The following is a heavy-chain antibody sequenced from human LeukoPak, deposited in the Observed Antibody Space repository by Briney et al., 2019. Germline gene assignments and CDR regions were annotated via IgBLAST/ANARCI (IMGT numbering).Heavy chain of an antibody. CDR1: GFTVSIYA. CDR2: IHKSGTTI. D-gene: IGHD2-15*01. J-gene: IGHJ3*02. CDR3: ARDYGYCSGGTCYAVFDI. Sequence: GRSLRLSCAAAGFTVSIYAMNWARQAPRKGLEWVSYIHKSGTTIYYAEPVKGRFTISRVNSKNSLYLQMNSLGDEDTAIYYCARDYGYCSGGTCYAVFDIWGQGTMVTVSS. V-gene: IGHV3-48*02.